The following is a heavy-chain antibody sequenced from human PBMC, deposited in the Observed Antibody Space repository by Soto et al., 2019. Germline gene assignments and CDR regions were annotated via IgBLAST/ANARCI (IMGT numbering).Heavy chain of an antibody. CDR3: ARVYYDFWSGYYFIPPGDYYYGMDV. CDR2: INPSGGST. J-gene: IGHJ6*02. V-gene: IGHV1-46*01. D-gene: IGHD3-3*01. CDR1: GYTFTSYY. Sequence: ASVKVSCKASGYTFTSYYMHWVRQAPGQGLEWMGIINPSGGSTSYAQKFQGRVTMTRDTSTSTVYMELSSLRSEDTAVYYCARVYYDFWSGYYFIPPGDYYYGMDVWGQGTTVTVSS.